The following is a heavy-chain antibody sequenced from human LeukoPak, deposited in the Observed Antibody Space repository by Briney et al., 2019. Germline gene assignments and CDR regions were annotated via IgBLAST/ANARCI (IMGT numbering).Heavy chain of an antibody. CDR3: AKDHGIVVVAATELDY. V-gene: IGHV3-30*18. CDR1: GFTFSSYG. J-gene: IGHJ4*02. CDR2: ISYDGSNK. Sequence: GGSLRLSCAASGFTFSSYGMDWVRQAPGKGREWGAVISYDGSNKYYADSVKRRFTISRDNSKNTLYLQMNSLRAEDTAVYYCAKDHGIVVVAATELDYWGQGTLVTVSS. D-gene: IGHD2-15*01.